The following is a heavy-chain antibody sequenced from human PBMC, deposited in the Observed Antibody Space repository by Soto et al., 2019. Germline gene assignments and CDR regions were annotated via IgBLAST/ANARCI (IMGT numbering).Heavy chain of an antibody. CDR3: AREPATAKPEGVDF. V-gene: IGHV1-58*01. J-gene: IGHJ4*02. Sequence: GASVKVSCKASGFTFTSSAVQWVRQARGQRLEWIGWIVVGSGNTNYAQKFQERVTITRDMSTSTAYMELSRLRSGDTAVYYCAREPATAKPEGVDFWGQGTLVTVSS. CDR1: GFTFTSSA. D-gene: IGHD1-1*01. CDR2: IVVGSGNT.